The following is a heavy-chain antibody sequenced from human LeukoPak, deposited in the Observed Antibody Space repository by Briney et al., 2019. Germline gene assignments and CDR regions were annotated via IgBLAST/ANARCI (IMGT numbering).Heavy chain of an antibody. V-gene: IGHV1-18*01. CDR3: AAESSYYDSSGYFGY. CDR2: ISAYNGNT. CDR1: GYTFTSYG. D-gene: IGHD3-22*01. J-gene: IGHJ4*02. Sequence: ASVKVSCKASGYTFTSYGISWVRQAPGQGLEWMGWISAYNGNTNYAQKLQGRVTMTTDTSTSTAYMELRSLRSDDTAVYYCAAESSYYDSSGYFGYWGQGTLVTVSS.